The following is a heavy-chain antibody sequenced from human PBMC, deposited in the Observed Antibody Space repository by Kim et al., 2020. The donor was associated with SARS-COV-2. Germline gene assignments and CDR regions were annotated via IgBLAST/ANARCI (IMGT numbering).Heavy chain of an antibody. CDR3: ARGRVYGFLEFCLDY. CDR1: GFTFSSYW. V-gene: IGHV3-7*01. Sequence: GGSLRLSCAASGFTFSSYWMSWVRQAPGKGLEWVANITQDGSEKYYVDSVKGRFTISRDNAKNSLYLQMNSLRAEDTAVYYCARGRVYGFLEFCLDYWGQGTMVTVSS. J-gene: IGHJ4*02. CDR2: ITQDGSEK. D-gene: IGHD3-3*01.